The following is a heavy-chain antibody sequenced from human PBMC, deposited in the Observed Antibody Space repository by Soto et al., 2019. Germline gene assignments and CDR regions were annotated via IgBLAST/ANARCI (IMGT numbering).Heavy chain of an antibody. CDR2: INHSGST. CDR1: GGSFSGYY. Sequence: SETLSLTCAVYGGSFSGYYWSWIRQPPGKGLEWIGEINHSGSTNYNPSLKSRVTISVETSKNQFSLKLSSVTAADTAVYYCARKRGNWNYWWFDYWGQGTLVTVSS. D-gene: IGHD1-7*01. CDR3: ARKRGNWNYWWFDY. J-gene: IGHJ4*02. V-gene: IGHV4-34*01.